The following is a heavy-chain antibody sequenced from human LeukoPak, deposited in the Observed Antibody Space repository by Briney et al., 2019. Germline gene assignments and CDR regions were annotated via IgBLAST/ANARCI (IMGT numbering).Heavy chain of an antibody. Sequence: PLETLSLTCTVSGGSISSSSYYWGWIRQPPGKGLEWIGSIYYSGSTYYNPSLKSRVTISVDTSKNQFSLKLSSVTAADTAVYYCARHDMFVLGGFLEWLSYFDYWGQGTLVTVSS. CDR1: GGSISSSSYY. D-gene: IGHD3-3*01. J-gene: IGHJ4*02. CDR2: IYYSGST. V-gene: IGHV4-39*01. CDR3: ARHDMFVLGGFLEWLSYFDY.